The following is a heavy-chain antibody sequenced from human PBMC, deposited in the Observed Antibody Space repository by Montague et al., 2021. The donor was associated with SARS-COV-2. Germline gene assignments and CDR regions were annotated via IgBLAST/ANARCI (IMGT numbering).Heavy chain of an antibody. D-gene: IGHD3-10*01. Sequence: SLRLSCAASGFIFSRYCMSWVRQAPGKGLEWVANIKQDGSEKFYVDSVKGRFTISRDNAKNSLFLQINSLRAEDTAVYYCVRVSGVWFGELPRDYFYGMDVWGQGSTVTVSS. CDR1: GFIFSRYC. J-gene: IGHJ6*02. V-gene: IGHV3-7*01. CDR3: VRVSGVWFGELPRDYFYGMDV. CDR2: IKQDGSEK.